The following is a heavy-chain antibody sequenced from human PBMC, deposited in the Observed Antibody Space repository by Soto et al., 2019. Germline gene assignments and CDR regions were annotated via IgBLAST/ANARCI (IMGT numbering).Heavy chain of an antibody. D-gene: IGHD1-7*01. J-gene: IGHJ5*02. V-gene: IGHV1-18*01. CDR2: ISAYNGNT. Sequence: ASVKVSCKASGYTFPSYGISWARQAPGQGLEWMGWISAYNGNTNYAQKLQGRVTMTTDTSTSTAYMELRSLRSDDTAVYYCARNPDNWNYLAWFDPWRQGTLVTVSS. CDR3: ARNPDNWNYLAWFDP. CDR1: GYTFPSYG.